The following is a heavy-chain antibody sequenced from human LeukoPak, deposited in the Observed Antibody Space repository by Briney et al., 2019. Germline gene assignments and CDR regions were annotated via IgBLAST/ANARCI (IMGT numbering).Heavy chain of an antibody. V-gene: IGHV4-38-2*01. CDR1: GYSISSGYY. J-gene: IGHJ4*02. Sequence: SETLSLTCAVSGYSISSGYYWGWIRQPPGKGLEWIGSIYHSGSTYYNPSLMSRVTISVDTSKNQCSLRLSSVTAADTAVYYCARSKSSSWYFDYWGQGTLVPVSS. D-gene: IGHD6-13*01. CDR3: ARSKSSSWYFDY. CDR2: IYHSGST.